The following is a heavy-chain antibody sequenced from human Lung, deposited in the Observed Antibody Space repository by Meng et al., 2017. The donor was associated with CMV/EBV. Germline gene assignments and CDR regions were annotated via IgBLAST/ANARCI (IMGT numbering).Heavy chain of an antibody. CDR1: GCSINSYD. Sequence: GPGVVKPSDARFLPCIFTGCSINSYDWSWIRQPPGQGLEWLGYFYYRGNSNYNPSLKSRVTISVDTSKNLFSLNLTSVTAADAGLYYCARGSYLAVEGWGLGTLVTVSS. CDR3: ARGSYLAVEG. CDR2: FYYRGNS. V-gene: IGHV4-59*01. D-gene: IGHD2-15*01. J-gene: IGHJ4*02.